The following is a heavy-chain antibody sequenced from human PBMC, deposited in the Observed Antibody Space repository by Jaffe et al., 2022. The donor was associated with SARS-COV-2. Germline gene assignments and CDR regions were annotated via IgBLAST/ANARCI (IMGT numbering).Heavy chain of an antibody. CDR2: INPNGGST. CDR1: GYTFTSYY. J-gene: IGHJ5*02. CDR3: ARGVMVRGVMSWFDP. D-gene: IGHD3-10*01. V-gene: IGHV1-46*04. Sequence: QVQLVQSGAEVKKPGASVKVSCKASGYTFTSYYMHWVRQAPGQGLEWMGIINPNGGSTSYAQKLQGRVSLTRDTSTSTVYMELSSLRSEDTAVYYCARGVMVRGVMSWFDPWGQGTLVTVSS.